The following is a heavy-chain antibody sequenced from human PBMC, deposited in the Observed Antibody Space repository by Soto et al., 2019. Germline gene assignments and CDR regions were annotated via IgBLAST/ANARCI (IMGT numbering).Heavy chain of an antibody. V-gene: IGHV5-10-1*01. CDR1: GYSFTSYW. CDR2: IDPSDSYT. CDR3: ARGGLDSYGLTYYFDY. Sequence: PGEPLKISCKGSGYSFTSYWISWVRQMPGKGLEWMGRIDPSDSYTNYSPSFQGHVTISADKSISTAYLQWSSLKASDTAMYYCARGGLDSYGLTYYFDYWGQGTLVTVSS. J-gene: IGHJ4*02. D-gene: IGHD5-18*01.